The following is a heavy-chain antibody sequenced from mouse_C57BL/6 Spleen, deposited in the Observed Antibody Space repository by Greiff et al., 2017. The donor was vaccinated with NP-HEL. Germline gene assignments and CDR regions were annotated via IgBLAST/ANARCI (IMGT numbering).Heavy chain of an antibody. D-gene: IGHD2-12*01. CDR1: GYTFTSYW. CDR2: IYPSDSET. CDR3: ARSRPGAMDY. V-gene: IGHV1-61*01. J-gene: IGHJ4*01. Sequence: QVQLQQPGAELVRPGSSVKLSCKASGYTFTSYWMDWVKQRPGQGLEWIGNIYPSDSETHYNQKFKDKATLTVDKSSSTAYMQLSSLTSEDSAVYYCARSRPGAMDYWGQGTSVTVSS.